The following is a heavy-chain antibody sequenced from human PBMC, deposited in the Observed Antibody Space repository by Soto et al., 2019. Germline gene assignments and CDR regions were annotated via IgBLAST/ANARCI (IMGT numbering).Heavy chain of an antibody. CDR3: VRGGTYGSSWYRSIDY. V-gene: IGHV4-39*01. J-gene: IGHJ4*02. D-gene: IGHD6-13*01. CDR2: IYYSGST. Sequence: QLQLQESGPGLVKPSETLSLTCTVSGGSISSSSYYWGWIRQPPGKGLEWIGSIYYSGSTYYNPSLKSRVTISVDTSKNQFSLKLSSVTAADTAVYYCVRGGTYGSSWYRSIDYWGQGTLVTVSS. CDR1: GGSISSSSYY.